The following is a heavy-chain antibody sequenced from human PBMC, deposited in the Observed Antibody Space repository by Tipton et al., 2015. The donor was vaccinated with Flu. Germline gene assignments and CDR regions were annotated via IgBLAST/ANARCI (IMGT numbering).Heavy chain of an antibody. D-gene: IGHD5-24*01. Sequence: SLRLSCAASGFTFSSYGMQWVRQPPGKGLEWVAAISYDGSNKLYGDSVKGRFTVSRDNSRNTLYLQMSSLRPEDTAVYYCARGQDGYNVFDYWGQGTLVPVSS. CDR3: ARGQDGYNVFDY. V-gene: IGHV3-30*03. J-gene: IGHJ4*02. CDR2: ISYDGSNK. CDR1: GFTFSSYG.